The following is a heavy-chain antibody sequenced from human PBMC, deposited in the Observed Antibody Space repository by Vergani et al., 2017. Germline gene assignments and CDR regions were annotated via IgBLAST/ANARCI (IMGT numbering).Heavy chain of an antibody. D-gene: IGHD1-1*01. V-gene: IGHV5-51*01. J-gene: IGHJ4*02. CDR1: EYSFGNYW. CDR2: IYPADSDT. CDR3: ARHTTYTDS. Sequence: EVELVQSGPEMRKPGESLKISCKGSEYSFGNYWIGWVRQMPGKGLEWMGSIYPADSDTRYSPSFQGQVTISADKSISTAFLQWESLKASDTALYYCARHTTYTDSWGQGTLVTVSS.